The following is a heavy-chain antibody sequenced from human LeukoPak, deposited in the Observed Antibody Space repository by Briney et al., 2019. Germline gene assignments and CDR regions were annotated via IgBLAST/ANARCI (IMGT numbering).Heavy chain of an antibody. CDR1: GFTFSSYS. J-gene: IGHJ4*02. Sequence: GGSLRLSCAASGFTFSSYSINWVRQAPGKGLEWVSYISGSSSTIYYAASVRGRFTISRDNAKNSLYLQMNSLRAEDTAVYYCATYDYGDYYYFDYWGQGTLVTVSS. CDR3: ATYDYGDYYYFDY. CDR2: ISGSSSTI. V-gene: IGHV3-48*04. D-gene: IGHD4-17*01.